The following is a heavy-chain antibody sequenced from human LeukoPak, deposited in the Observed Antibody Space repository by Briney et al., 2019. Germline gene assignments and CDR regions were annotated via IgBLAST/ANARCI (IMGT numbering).Heavy chain of an antibody. CDR2: IYYSGKT. J-gene: IGHJ4*02. CDR1: GGSITSGDYY. CDR3: ARVDRVDAGPPTFDY. D-gene: IGHD5-12*01. V-gene: IGHV4-30-4*01. Sequence: SETLSLTCTVSGGSITSGDYYWSWIRQPPGMGLEWIGYIYYSGKTYYNPSLKSRLTISVDTSKNQFSLKLNSVTVADTAVYYCARVDRVDAGPPTFDYWGQGTLVTVSS.